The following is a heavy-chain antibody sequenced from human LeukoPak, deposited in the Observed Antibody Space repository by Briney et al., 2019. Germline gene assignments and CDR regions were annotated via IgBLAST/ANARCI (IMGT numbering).Heavy chain of an antibody. D-gene: IGHD2-2*01. Sequence: PSETLSLTCTVSGGSISSYYWSWIRQPAGKGLEWIGRIYTSGSTNYNASLKSRVTISVDTSKNQFFLNLSSVTAADTAVYYCARLGSVAMPFDYWGQGTLVTVSS. CDR3: ARLGSVAMPFDY. CDR1: GGSISSYY. J-gene: IGHJ4*02. V-gene: IGHV4-4*07. CDR2: IYTSGST.